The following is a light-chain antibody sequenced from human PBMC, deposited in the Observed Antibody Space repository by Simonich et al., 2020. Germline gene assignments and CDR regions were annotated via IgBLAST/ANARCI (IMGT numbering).Light chain of an antibody. CDR3: QSYDSSNWV. CDR2: EDN. Sequence: NFMLTQPHSVSESPGKTVTISCTRSSGSIASNYVQWYQQLPGSSPTTVIYEDNQRPPGVPDRFSGSIDSSSNSASLTISGLKTEDEADYYCQSYDSSNWVFGGGTKLTVL. V-gene: IGLV6-57*01. CDR1: SGSIASNY. J-gene: IGLJ3*02.